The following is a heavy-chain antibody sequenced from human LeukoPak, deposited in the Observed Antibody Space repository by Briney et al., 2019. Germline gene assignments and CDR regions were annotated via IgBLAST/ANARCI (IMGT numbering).Heavy chain of an antibody. D-gene: IGHD6-13*01. V-gene: IGHV5-51*01. CDR1: GYSFTSYW. CDR3: GRAARAAFDI. J-gene: IGHJ3*02. CDR2: IYPGDSDI. Sequence: PGESLKISCKGSGYSFTSYWIGWVRQMPGKGLAWMGIIYPGDSDIRYSPSFQGQVTISVDKSMSTAYLQWSSLKASDTAMYYCGRAARAAFDIWGQGTMVTVSS.